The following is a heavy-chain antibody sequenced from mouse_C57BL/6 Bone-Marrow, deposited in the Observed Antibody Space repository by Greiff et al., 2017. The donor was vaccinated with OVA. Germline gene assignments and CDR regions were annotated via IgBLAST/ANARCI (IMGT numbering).Heavy chain of an antibody. V-gene: IGHV5-2*01. D-gene: IGHD1-1*01. CDR3: ARYYRSSFYAMDY. CDR1: EYEFPSHD. CDR2: INSDGGST. J-gene: IGHJ4*01. Sequence: DVKLVESGGGLVQPGESLKLSCESNEYEFPSHDMSWVRKTPEKRLELVAAINSDGGSTYYPDTIKRRFIMSRDNSKKTLYMQMSSLRSEDTALYYCARYYRSSFYAMDYWGQGTSVTVSS.